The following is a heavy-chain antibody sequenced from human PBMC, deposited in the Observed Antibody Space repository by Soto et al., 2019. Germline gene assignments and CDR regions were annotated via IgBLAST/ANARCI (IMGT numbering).Heavy chain of an antibody. CDR3: VRGQGYSSGWYFDY. CDR1: GFTFSSYD. D-gene: IGHD6-19*01. J-gene: IGHJ4*02. CDR2: IGTAGDP. V-gene: IGHV3-13*05. Sequence: GGSLRLSCAASGFTFSSYDMHWVRQATGKGLEWVSAIGTAGDPYYPGSVKGRFTISRENAKNSLYLQMNSLRAGDTAVYYCVRGQGYSSGWYFDYWGQGTLVTVSS.